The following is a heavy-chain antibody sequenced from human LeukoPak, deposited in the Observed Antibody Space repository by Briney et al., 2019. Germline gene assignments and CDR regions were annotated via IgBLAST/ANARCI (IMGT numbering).Heavy chain of an antibody. CDR1: GFTFSDYY. J-gene: IGHJ4*02. Sequence: GGSLRLSCAASGFTFSDYYMSWIRQAPGKGLEWVSSIDSSGGYMFYADAVKGRFIISRDNAKDSLYLQMNSLRVEDTAVYYCLRGDRRDYWGQGTLVTVSS. CDR3: LRGDRRDY. CDR2: IDSSGGYM. V-gene: IGHV3-11*04.